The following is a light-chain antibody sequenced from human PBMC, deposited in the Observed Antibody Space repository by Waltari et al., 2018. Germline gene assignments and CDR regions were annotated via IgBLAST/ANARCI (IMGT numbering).Light chain of an antibody. CDR1: SSDVGGDGS. CDR3: SSQSSNNVVS. V-gene: IGLV2-14*03. J-gene: IGLJ2*01. Sequence: QSALTQPASVSGSPGQSLTISCTGSSSDVGGDGSVSWYQDHPGQAPKVIIYDVNNRPSGLSDRFSGSKSGNTASLTISGLQAEDEATYYCSSQSSNNVVSFGGGTKLTVL. CDR2: DVN.